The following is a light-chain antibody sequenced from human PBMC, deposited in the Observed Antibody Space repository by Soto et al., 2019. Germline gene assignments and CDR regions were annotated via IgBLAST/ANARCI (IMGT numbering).Light chain of an antibody. Sequence: EIVLTQSPGTLSLSPGERATLSCRASQSVSSSYLAWYQQKPGQAPRLLIYGASSRATGIPDRFSGSGSGTDFTLTISSLEPEDFAVYYCHQYGSSPLITFGHGTKVDI. J-gene: IGKJ3*01. CDR3: HQYGSSPLIT. CDR1: QSVSSSY. V-gene: IGKV3-20*01. CDR2: GAS.